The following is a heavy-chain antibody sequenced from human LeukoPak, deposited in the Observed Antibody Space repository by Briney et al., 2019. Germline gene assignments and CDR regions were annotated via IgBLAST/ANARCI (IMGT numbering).Heavy chain of an antibody. V-gene: IGHV3-7*01. D-gene: IGHD1-26*01. CDR2: IKQDGSEK. Sequence: GGSLRLSCAASGFTFSSYWMSWVRQAPGKGLEWVANIKQDGSEKYYVDSVKGRFTISRDNAKNSLYLQMNSLRAEDTAVYYCARKGGKYSGSYWVDYWGQGTLVTVSS. CDR1: GFTFSSYW. J-gene: IGHJ4*02. CDR3: ARKGGKYSGSYWVDY.